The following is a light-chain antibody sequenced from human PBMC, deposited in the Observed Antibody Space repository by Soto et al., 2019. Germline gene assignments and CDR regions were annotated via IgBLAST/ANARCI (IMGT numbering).Light chain of an antibody. Sequence: SYELTQAPSVSMAPGNTAKITCGGDTIGSKSVHWYHQKSGQAPVLVIYHDESRPSGIPERFSVSKAGNTATLTISRVEAGDEADYYCQVWDSYSIHWVFGGGTKVTVL. CDR1: TIGSKS. CDR2: HDE. J-gene: IGLJ3*02. V-gene: IGLV3-21*04. CDR3: QVWDSYSIHWV.